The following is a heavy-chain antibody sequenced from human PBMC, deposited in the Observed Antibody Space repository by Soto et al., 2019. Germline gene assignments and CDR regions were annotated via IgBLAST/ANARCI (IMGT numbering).Heavy chain of an antibody. CDR2: IDPDGTTT. Sequence: GSLRLSCSLAGFDSGYYWIQWFGQSPGKGLEWVARIDPDGTTTNYADSVKGRFSVSRDNAKKTIYLQMNSLTADDTALYYCARGPRPSSAGTGAYWGQGTLVTVSS. CDR1: GFDSGYYW. J-gene: IGHJ1*01. CDR3: ARGPRPSSAGTGAY. D-gene: IGHD1-1*01. V-gene: IGHV3-74*01.